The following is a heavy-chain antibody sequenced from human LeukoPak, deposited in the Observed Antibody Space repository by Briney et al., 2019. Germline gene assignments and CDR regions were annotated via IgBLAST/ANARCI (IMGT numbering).Heavy chain of an antibody. CDR3: ARAQWTAFDYYYYMDV. V-gene: IGHV3-7*01. CDR2: IKVDGSEK. J-gene: IGHJ6*03. D-gene: IGHD3/OR15-3a*01. CDR1: SNSDYY. Sequence: SNSDYYWAWIRRPPGKGLEWVANIKVDGSEKYYVDAVKGRFTISRDNAKDSLYLQMNGLRAEDTAIYYCARAQWTAFDYYYYMDVWGKGTTVTVSS.